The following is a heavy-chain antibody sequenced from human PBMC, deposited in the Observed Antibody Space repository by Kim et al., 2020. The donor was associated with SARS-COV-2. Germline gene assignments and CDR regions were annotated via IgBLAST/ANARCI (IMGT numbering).Heavy chain of an antibody. CDR1: GGSFSGYY. CDR2: INHSGST. Sequence: SETLSLTCAVYGGSFSGYYWSWIRQPPGKGLEWIGEINHSGSTNYNPSLKSRITISVDTSKNQFSLELSTVTAADAAVYYCACGRAITGYSSGWSYRYFDLWGRGTLVTVSS. V-gene: IGHV4-34*01. D-gene: IGHD6-19*01. J-gene: IGHJ2*01. CDR3: ACGRAITGYSSGWSYRYFDL.